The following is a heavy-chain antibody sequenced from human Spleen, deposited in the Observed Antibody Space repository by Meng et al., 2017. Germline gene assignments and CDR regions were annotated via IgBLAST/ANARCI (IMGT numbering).Heavy chain of an antibody. CDR2: INSDGSST. J-gene: IGHJ4*02. CDR1: GVTFSSYW. V-gene: IGHV3-74*01. CDR3: ARDRGSSWNVFNY. Sequence: VELVGLGGGVVQPGGSLRLSCAASGVTFSSYWMHWVRQAAGRGLVWVSRINSDGSSTSYADSVKGRFTISRDNAKNTLYLQMNSLRAEDTAVYYCARDRGSSWNVFNYWGQGTLVTVSS. D-gene: IGHD6-13*01.